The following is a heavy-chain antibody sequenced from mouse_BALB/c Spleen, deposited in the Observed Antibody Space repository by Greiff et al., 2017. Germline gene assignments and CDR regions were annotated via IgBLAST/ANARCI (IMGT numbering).Heavy chain of an antibody. CDR2: ISYSGST. J-gene: IGHJ3*01. CDR1: GDSITSGY. Sequence: EVQLQQSGPSLVKPSQTLSLTCSVTGDSITSGYWNWIRKFPGNKLEYMGYISYSGSTYYNPSLKSRISITRDTSKNQYYLQLNSVTTEDTATYYCARSGYYGSSYFAYWGQGTLVTVSA. CDR3: ARSGYYGSSYFAY. D-gene: IGHD1-1*01. V-gene: IGHV3-8*02.